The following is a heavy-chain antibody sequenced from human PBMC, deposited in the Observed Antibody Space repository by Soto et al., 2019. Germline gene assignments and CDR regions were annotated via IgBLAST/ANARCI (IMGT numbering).Heavy chain of an antibody. CDR2: IIPIFGTA. D-gene: IGHD3-3*01. J-gene: IGHJ6*02. CDR3: ARDRLRVLRFLEWSRSYGMDV. CDR1: GGTFSSYA. Sequence: ASVKFSCKASGGTFSSYAISWVRQAPGQGLEWMGGIIPIFGTANYAQKFQGRVTITADESTSTAYMELSSLRSEDTAVYYCARDRLRVLRFLEWSRSYGMDVWGQGTTVTVSS. V-gene: IGHV1-69*13.